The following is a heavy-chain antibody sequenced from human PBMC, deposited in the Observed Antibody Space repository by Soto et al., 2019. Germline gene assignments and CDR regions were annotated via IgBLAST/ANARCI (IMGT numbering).Heavy chain of an antibody. J-gene: IGHJ4*02. V-gene: IGHV4-4*02. CDR1: GGSISSSNW. CDR2: LYRSGST. Sequence: QVQLQESGPGLVKPSGTLSLTCAVSGGSISSSNWWSWVRQPPGKGLEWIGELYRSGSTNSNPSLKSRVTISVHKSKNQFSLKLSSVTAADTVVYYCARDIAAAGDLKFDNWGQGTLVTVSS. CDR3: ARDIAAAGDLKFDN. D-gene: IGHD6-13*01.